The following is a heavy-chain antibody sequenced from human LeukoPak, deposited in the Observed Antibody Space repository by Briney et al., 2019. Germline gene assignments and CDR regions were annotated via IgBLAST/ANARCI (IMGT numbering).Heavy chain of an antibody. D-gene: IGHD2-2*01. CDR1: GGSISSYY. Sequence: PSETLSLTCTVSGGSISSYYWSWIRQPAGKGLEWIGRIYTSGSTNYNPSLKSRVTMSVDTSKNQFSLKLSSVTAADTAVYYCARDPERNEGNQLHVGNWFDPWGQGTLVTVSS. CDR3: ARDPERNEGNQLHVGNWFDP. CDR2: IYTSGST. J-gene: IGHJ5*02. V-gene: IGHV4-4*07.